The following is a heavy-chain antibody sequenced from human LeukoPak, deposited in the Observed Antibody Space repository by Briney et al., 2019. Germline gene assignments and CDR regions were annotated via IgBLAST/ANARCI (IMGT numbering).Heavy chain of an antibody. CDR2: ISGSGDRT. V-gene: IGHV3-23*01. J-gene: IGHJ4*02. Sequence: GGSLRLSCAASGFTFSYYGMNWVRQAPGKGLEWVSGISGSGDRTYYEDSVKGRFTISRDNAKNTLYLQMNSLRAEDTAVYYCAKSGETTVTRAPIDYWGQGTLVTVSS. CDR3: AKSGETTVTRAPIDY. CDR1: GFTFSYYG. D-gene: IGHD4-17*01.